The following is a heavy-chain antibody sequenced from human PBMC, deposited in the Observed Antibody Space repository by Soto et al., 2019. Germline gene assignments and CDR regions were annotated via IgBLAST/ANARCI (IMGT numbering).Heavy chain of an antibody. V-gene: IGHV1-69*13. J-gene: IGHJ6*02. CDR1: GGTFSSYA. CDR2: IIPIFGTA. CDR3: AIFVSSLPRVHYYYGMDV. D-gene: IGHD6-6*01. Sequence: ASVKVSCKASGGTFSSYAISWVRQAPGQGLEWMGGIIPIFGTANYAQKFQGRVTITADESTSTAYMELSSLRSEDTAVYYCAIFVSSLPRVHYYYGMDVWGQGTTVTVSS.